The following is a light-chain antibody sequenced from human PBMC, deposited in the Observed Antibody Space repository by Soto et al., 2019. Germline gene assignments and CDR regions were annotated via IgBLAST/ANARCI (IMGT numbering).Light chain of an antibody. CDR3: QQYGSSPPT. J-gene: IGKJ1*01. Sequence: EIVLTQSPGTLSLSPGERATLSCRASQIISNSYLAWYQQKPGQAPRLLIHAFGRATDIPDRFSGSGSGTDFTLTISRLEPEDFAVYHCQQYGSSPPTFGQGTKVDIK. V-gene: IGKV3-20*01. CDR2: AF. CDR1: QIISNSY.